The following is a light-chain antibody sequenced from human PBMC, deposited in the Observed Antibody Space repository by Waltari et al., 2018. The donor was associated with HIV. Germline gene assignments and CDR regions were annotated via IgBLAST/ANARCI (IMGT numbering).Light chain of an antibody. Sequence: QSVLPQPPSVSGAPGQRVTISCPGSSSNIGAGYDVHWYQQLPGTAPKLLIYGNSNRPSGVPDRFSGSKSGTSASLAITGLQAEDEADYYCQSYDSSLDWVFGGGTKLTVL. J-gene: IGLJ3*02. CDR2: GNS. CDR1: SSNIGAGYD. V-gene: IGLV1-40*01. CDR3: QSYDSSLDWV.